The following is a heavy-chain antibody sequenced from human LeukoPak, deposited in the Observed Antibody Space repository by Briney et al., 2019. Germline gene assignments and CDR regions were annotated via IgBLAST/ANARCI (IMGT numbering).Heavy chain of an antibody. D-gene: IGHD3-22*01. CDR3: ASAPAYESSGYYPWYFDY. CDR1: GFTFSSYS. Sequence: PGGSLILSCAASGFTFSSYSMNWVRQAPGKGLEWVSSISTSSRYIYYADSVKGRFTISRDNAKNSLYLQMNSLRAEDTAVYYCASAPAYESSGYYPWYFDYWGQGTLVTVSS. V-gene: IGHV3-21*01. J-gene: IGHJ4*02. CDR2: ISTSSRYI.